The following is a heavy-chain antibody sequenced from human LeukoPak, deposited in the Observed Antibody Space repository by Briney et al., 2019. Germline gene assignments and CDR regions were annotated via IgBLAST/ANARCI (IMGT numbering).Heavy chain of an antibody. J-gene: IGHJ6*02. CDR2: ISSSSSTI. Sequence: GGSLRLSCAASAFTFSSYSMNWVRQAPGKGLEWVSYISSSSSTIYYADSVKGRFTISRDNAKNSLYLQMNSLRAEDTAVYYCARDRSGMDVWGQGTTVTVSS. V-gene: IGHV3-48*01. CDR3: ARDRSGMDV. CDR1: AFTFSSYS.